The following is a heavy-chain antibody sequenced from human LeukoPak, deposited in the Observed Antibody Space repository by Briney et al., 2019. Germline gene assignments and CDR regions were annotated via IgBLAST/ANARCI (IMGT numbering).Heavy chain of an antibody. CDR3: ARDNGGRDGYNKPLDY. V-gene: IGHV3-7*01. J-gene: IGHJ4*02. CDR1: GFTFSSYW. Sequence: GGSLRLSCAASGFTFSSYWMSWVRQAPGKGLEWVANIKQDGSEKYYVDSVKGRFTISRDNAKNSLYLQMNSLRAEDTAVYYCARDNGGRDGYNKPLDYWGQGTLVTVSS. D-gene: IGHD5-24*01. CDR2: IKQDGSEK.